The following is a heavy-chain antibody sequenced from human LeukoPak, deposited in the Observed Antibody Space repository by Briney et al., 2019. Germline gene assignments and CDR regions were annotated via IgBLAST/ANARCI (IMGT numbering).Heavy chain of an antibody. CDR1: GYSISSGYY. CDR2: IYHSGST. D-gene: IGHD2-21*02. J-gene: IGHJ5*02. CDR3: ARARAYCGGDCYSSPSENWFDP. V-gene: IGHV4-38-2*02. Sequence: SETLSLTCTVSGYSISSGYYWGWIRQPPGKGLEWIGSIYHSGSTYYNPSLKSRVTISVDTSKNQFSLKLSSVTAADTAVYYCARARAYCGGDCYSSPSENWFDPWGQGTLVTVSS.